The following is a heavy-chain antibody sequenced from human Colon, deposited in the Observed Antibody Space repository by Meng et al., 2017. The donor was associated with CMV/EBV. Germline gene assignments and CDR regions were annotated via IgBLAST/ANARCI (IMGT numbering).Heavy chain of an antibody. Sequence: SETLSLTCTVSGGSVGTGSYYWSWIRQSPGKGLEWIGYIYYRGSSNYNPSLKSRVTMSIDTSKNQFALKLTSVTAADTAVDYCAREGGGISAVLRSDYYGLDVWGQGIAVTVSS. D-gene: IGHD6-13*01. J-gene: IGHJ6*02. V-gene: IGHV4-61*01. CDR1: GGSVGTGSYY. CDR2: IYYRGSS. CDR3: AREGGGISAVLRSDYYGLDV.